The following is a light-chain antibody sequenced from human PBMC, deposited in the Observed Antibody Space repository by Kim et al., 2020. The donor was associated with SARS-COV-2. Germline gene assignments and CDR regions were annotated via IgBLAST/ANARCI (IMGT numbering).Light chain of an antibody. J-gene: IGKJ2*01. Sequence: YASVGDRVPITCRASQSITRELGWYQQKPGKAPKRLIYSISNLHDGVPSRFSGSGSGTEFTLTISSLQPEDFASYYCLQHTTFPYTFGQGTKLEI. CDR1: QSITRE. CDR2: SIS. CDR3: LQHTTFPYT. V-gene: IGKV1-17*01.